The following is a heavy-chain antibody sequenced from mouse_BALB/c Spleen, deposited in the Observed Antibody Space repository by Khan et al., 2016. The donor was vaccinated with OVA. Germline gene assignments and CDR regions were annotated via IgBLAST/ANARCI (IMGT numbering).Heavy chain of an antibody. CDR1: GYTFTSYT. Sequence: QVQLQQSGAELARPGASLKMSCKASGYTFTSYTMHWVRQRPGQPPEWIGHINPSNSYTNYNQNFNDKATLIVDKSSNTAYMQLSSLTSEDSAVLYCVREGAYHRSDGWFAYWGQGTLVTVSA. CDR3: VREGAYHRSDGWFAY. J-gene: IGHJ3*01. V-gene: IGHV1-4*01. D-gene: IGHD2-14*01. CDR2: INPSNSYT.